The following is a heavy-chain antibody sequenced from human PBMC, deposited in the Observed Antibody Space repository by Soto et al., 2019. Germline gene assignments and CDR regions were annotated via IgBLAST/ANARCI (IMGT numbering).Heavy chain of an antibody. J-gene: IGHJ3*02. Sequence: QVQLQESGPGLVKPSETLSLTCTVSGGSISSYYWSWIRQPPGKGLEWIGDIYYSGSTNYNPSLKXRXTXSXXTSKNQFSLKLSSVSAADTAVYFCARRYGLSAFDIWGQGTMVTVSS. CDR2: IYYSGST. D-gene: IGHD3-10*01. CDR3: ARRYGLSAFDI. CDR1: GGSISSYY. V-gene: IGHV4-59*08.